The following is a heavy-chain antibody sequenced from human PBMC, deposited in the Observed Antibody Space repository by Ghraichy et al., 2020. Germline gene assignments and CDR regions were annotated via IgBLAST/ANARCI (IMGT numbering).Heavy chain of an antibody. CDR2: INHSGST. Sequence: SETLSLTCAVYGGSFSGYYWSWIRQPPGKGLEWIGEINHSGSTNYNPSLKSRVTISVDTSKNQFSLKLSSVTAADTAVYYCARLQAVKTVRIAARNDAFDIWGQGTMVTVSS. CDR3: ARLQAVKTVRIAARNDAFDI. CDR1: GGSFSGYY. J-gene: IGHJ3*02. V-gene: IGHV4-34*01. D-gene: IGHD6-6*01.